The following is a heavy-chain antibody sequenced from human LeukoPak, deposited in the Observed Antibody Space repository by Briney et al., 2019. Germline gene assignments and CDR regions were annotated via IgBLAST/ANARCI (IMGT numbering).Heavy chain of an antibody. CDR3: ARVRGVDFEY. D-gene: IGHD3-10*01. J-gene: IGHJ4*02. V-gene: IGHV3-23*01. CDR2: ISGNGGST. CDR1: GFTFSGYA. Sequence: GGSLRLSCAASGFTFSGYAMSWVRQAPGKGLEWVSTISGNGGSTYYADSVKGRFTISRDNSKNTVYLQMNSLRAEDTAVYYCARVRGVDFEYWGQGTLVTVSS.